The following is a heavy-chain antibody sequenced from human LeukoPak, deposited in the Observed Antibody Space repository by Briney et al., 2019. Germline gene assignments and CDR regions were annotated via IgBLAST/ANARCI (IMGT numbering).Heavy chain of an antibody. CDR2: ISSSSSYI. Sequence: GGSLRLSCAASGFTFSSYSMNWVRQAPGKGLEWVSSISSSSSYIYYADSVKGRFTLSRDNAKNSLYLQMNSLRAEDTAVYYCARDSIYYDISSWFDPWGQGTLVTVSS. V-gene: IGHV3-21*01. J-gene: IGHJ5*02. CDR3: ARDSIYYDISSWFDP. CDR1: GFTFSSYS. D-gene: IGHD3-9*01.